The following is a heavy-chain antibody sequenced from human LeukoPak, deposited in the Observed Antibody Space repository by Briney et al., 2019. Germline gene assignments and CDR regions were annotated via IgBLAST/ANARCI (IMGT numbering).Heavy chain of an antibody. D-gene: IGHD3-9*01. CDR1: GFTFSSYG. J-gene: IGHJ4*02. Sequence: GGSLRLSCAASGFTFSSYGMHWVRQAPGKGLEWVAFIRYDGSNKYYADSVKARFTISRYNSKNTLYLQMNSLRAEDTAVYYCAKDAYFDWLFDYWGQGTLVTVSS. CDR3: AKDAYFDWLFDY. CDR2: IRYDGSNK. V-gene: IGHV3-30*02.